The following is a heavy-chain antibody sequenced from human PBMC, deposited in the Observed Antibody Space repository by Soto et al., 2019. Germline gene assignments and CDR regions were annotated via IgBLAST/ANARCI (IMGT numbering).Heavy chain of an antibody. Sequence: QITLKESGHTQVKPTQTLTLTCTFSGFSLITGGVSVAWIRQPPGKALEWLALISGDDEERYSPSLSSRLTITKDTTKNQVVFTMTNMDPLDTATYYCSHRRGMIRDVCGQGTTVTVSS. V-gene: IGHV2-5*02. CDR3: SHRRGMIRDV. D-gene: IGHD3-16*01. CDR1: GFSLITGGVS. CDR2: ISGDDEE. J-gene: IGHJ6*02.